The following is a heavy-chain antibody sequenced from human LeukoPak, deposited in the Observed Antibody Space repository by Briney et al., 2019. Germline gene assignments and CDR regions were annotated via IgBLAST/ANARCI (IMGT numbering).Heavy chain of an antibody. CDR1: GFTFSSYS. D-gene: IGHD3-16*02. CDR2: ISSSSTYI. V-gene: IGHV3-21*04. CDR3: ARDTYYDYVWGSYRNGFDY. Sequence: GGSLRLSCAASGFTFSSYSMNWVRQAPGKGLEWVSSISSSSTYIYYADSLKGRFTISRDNAKNSLYLQMNSLRAEDTAVYYCARDTYYDYVWGSYRNGFDYWGQGTLVTVSS. J-gene: IGHJ4*02.